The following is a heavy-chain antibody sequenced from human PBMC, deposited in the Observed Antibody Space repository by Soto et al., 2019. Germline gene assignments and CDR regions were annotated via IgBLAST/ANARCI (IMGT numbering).Heavy chain of an antibody. J-gene: IGHJ5*02. CDR3: ARGRDTAMVSKGNWFDP. V-gene: IGHV4-39*07. Sequence: SETLSLTCTVSGGSISSSSYYWGWIRQPPGKGLEWIGGIYYSGSTYYSPSLKSRVTISVDTPKNQISLKLSSVTVADTAVYYCARGRDTAMVSKGNWFDPWGQGTPVTVSS. D-gene: IGHD5-18*01. CDR2: IYYSGST. CDR1: GGSISSSSYY.